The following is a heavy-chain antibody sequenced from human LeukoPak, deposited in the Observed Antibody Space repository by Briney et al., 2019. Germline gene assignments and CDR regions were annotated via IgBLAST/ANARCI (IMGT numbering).Heavy chain of an antibody. CDR2: MSWNSGSI. J-gene: IGHJ6*03. Sequence: GRSLRLSCAASGFTFDDYAMHWVRQAPGKGLEWVSGMSWNSGSIGYADSVKGRFTISRDNAKNSLYLQMNSLRAEDTALYYCAKDLLPNYYYYYMDVWGKGTTVTVSS. CDR1: GFTFDDYA. CDR3: AKDLLPNYYYYYMDV. V-gene: IGHV3-9*01.